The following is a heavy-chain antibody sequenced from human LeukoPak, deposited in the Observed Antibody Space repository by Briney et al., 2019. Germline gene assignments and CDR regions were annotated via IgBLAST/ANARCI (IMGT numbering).Heavy chain of an antibody. V-gene: IGHV3-23*01. J-gene: IGHJ4*02. CDR2: ISGSGGST. CDR1: GFTFNNYA. CDR3: AKERQRAVAGTDY. Sequence: GGSLRLSCAASGFTFNNYAMSWVRQAPGKGLEWVSAISGSGGSTYYADSVKGRFTISRDNSKNTLYLQMNSLRAEDTAVYYCAKERQRAVAGTDYWGQGTLVTVSS. D-gene: IGHD6-19*01.